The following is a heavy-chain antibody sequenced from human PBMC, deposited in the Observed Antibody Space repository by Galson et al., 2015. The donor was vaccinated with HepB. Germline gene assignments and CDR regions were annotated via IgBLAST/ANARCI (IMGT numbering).Heavy chain of an antibody. CDR3: ARSDLLLYWFDP. Sequence: SVKVSCKASGYTFTSYYMHWVRQAPGQGLEWMGIINPSGGSTSYAQKLQGRVTMTRDTSTSTVYMELSSLRSEDTAVYYCARSDLLLYWFDPWGQGTLVTVSS. V-gene: IGHV1-46*04. D-gene: IGHD3-10*01. CDR2: INPSGGST. CDR1: GYTFTSYY. J-gene: IGHJ5*02.